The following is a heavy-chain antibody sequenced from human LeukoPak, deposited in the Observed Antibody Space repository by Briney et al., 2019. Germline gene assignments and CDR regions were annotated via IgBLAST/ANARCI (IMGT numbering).Heavy chain of an antibody. D-gene: IGHD3-9*01. J-gene: IGHJ5*02. CDR2: ISGSGGST. V-gene: IGHV3-23*01. CDR1: GFTFSSYA. CDR3: AKHGRLCDILTGYNNWFDP. Sequence: GGSLRLSCAASGFTFSSYAMSWVRQAPGKGLEWVSAISGSGGSTYYADSVKGRFTISRDNSKNPLYLQMNSLRAEDTAVYYCAKHGRLCDILTGYNNWFDPWGQGTLVTVSS.